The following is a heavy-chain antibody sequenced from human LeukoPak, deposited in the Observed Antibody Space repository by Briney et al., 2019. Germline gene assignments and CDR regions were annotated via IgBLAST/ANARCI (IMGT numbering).Heavy chain of an antibody. CDR2: ISESART. CDR3: ARRSGDSNGMWFYS. V-gene: IGHV4-39*01. D-gene: IGHD2-21*02. CDR1: GGSISSSNCF. Sequence: PSETLSLTCNVGGGSISSSNCFWGWIRQPPGKGLEWIGSISESARTFYNPSLNGRVSMAVDTSKNQFSLRMPSVAAADTAVYCCARRSGDSNGMWFYSWGQGTLVTVSS. J-gene: IGHJ5*01.